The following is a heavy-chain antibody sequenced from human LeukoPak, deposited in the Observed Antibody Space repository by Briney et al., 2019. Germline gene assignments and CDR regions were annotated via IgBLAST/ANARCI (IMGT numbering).Heavy chain of an antibody. CDR3: ARHINFTPRWFDP. J-gene: IGHJ5*02. CDR1: GFIFSSYG. Sequence: GGSLRLSCAASGFIFSSYGMHWVRQAPGKGLEWVAVISYDGINPYYADSVKGRFTISRDNSENTLYLQMDSLRSEDTAVYYCARHINFTPRWFDPWGQGTLVTVSS. CDR2: ISYDGINP. V-gene: IGHV3-30*03. D-gene: IGHD2/OR15-2a*01.